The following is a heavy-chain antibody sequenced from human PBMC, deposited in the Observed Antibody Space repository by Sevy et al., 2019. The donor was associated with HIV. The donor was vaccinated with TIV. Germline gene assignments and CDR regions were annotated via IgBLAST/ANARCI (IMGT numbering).Heavy chain of an antibody. CDR1: GFTVNRYS. CDR3: ARGENWNYAEY. J-gene: IGHJ4*02. Sequence: GGSLRLSCAASGFTVNRYSINWVRQAPGKGLEWVSYISGLSNYIYYADSLKGRFTISRDNAKDSVYLQMNSLRVEGTAVYYCARGENWNYAEYWGQGILVTVSS. V-gene: IGHV3-21*01. CDR2: ISGLSNYI. D-gene: IGHD1-7*01.